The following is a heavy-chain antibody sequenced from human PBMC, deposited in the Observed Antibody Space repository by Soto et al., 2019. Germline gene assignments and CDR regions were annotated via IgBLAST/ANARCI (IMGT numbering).Heavy chain of an antibody. V-gene: IGHV3-66*01. CDR1: GFTVSSNY. CDR3: ASGDYGDYRSDY. Sequence: ESGGGLVQPGGSLRLSCAASGFTVSSNYMSWVRQAPGKGLEWVSVIYSGGSTYYADSVKGRFTISRDNSKNTLYLQMNSLRAEDTAVYYCASGDYGDYRSDYWGQGTLVTVSS. D-gene: IGHD4-17*01. J-gene: IGHJ4*02. CDR2: IYSGGST.